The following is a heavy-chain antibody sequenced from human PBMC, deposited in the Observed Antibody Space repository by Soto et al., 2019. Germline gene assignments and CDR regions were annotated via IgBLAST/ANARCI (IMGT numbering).Heavy chain of an antibody. CDR3: ARAAVLTFTRFYDVDV. Sequence: QVQLVQSGAEVRRLGSSLKVSWEVFEGPLSSYLLNWVGKALGKGVEWLGRLIPMFGTTDYAQRFQGRVTFAADESTNTASMEVTDLTSEDTAVYYCARAAVLTFTRFYDVDVWGQGTTVTVSS. CDR1: EGPLSSYL. CDR2: LIPMFGTT. D-gene: IGHD6-25*01. J-gene: IGHJ6*02. V-gene: IGHV1-69*18.